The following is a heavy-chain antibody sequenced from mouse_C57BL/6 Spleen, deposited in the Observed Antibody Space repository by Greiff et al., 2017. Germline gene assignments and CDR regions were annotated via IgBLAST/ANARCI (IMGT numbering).Heavy chain of an antibody. CDR2: IYPRSGNT. V-gene: IGHV1-81*01. J-gene: IGHJ4*01. Sequence: LQESGAELARPGASVKLSCKASGYTFTSYGISWVKQRTGQGLEWIGEIYPRSGNTYYNEKFKGKATLTADKSSSTAYMELRSLTSEDSAVYFCARRPPEAMDYWGQGTSVTVSS. CDR3: ARRPPEAMDY. CDR1: GYTFTSYG.